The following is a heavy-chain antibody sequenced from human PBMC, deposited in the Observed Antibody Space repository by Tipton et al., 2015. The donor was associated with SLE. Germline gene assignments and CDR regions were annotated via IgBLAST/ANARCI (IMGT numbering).Heavy chain of an antibody. CDR1: TFGDYA. D-gene: IGHD5-24*01. CDR3: ARGDGYNFDY. V-gene: IGHV4-30-2*04. CDR2: IYHSGST. J-gene: IGHJ4*02. Sequence: TFGDYAMSWVHQAPGKGLEWVGNIYHSGSTFYNPSLKSRVTISVDTSKNQFFLKLSSVTAADTAVYYCARGDGYNFDYWGQGTLVTVSS.